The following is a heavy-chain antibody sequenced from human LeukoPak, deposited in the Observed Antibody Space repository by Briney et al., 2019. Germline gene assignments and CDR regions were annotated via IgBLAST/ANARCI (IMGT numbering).Heavy chain of an antibody. CDR2: IRSKAHRYAT. J-gene: IGHJ4*02. CDR1: GFTFNGSA. CDR3: TRRHYGDYVVDN. Sequence: SGGSLRLSCATSGFTFNGSALHWVRQASGQGLEWVGRIRSKAHRYATAYAASVKGRFTVFRDDSKNMAYLQMNSLKTEDTAIYYCTRRHYGDYVVDNWGQGTLVTVSS. V-gene: IGHV3-73*01. D-gene: IGHD4-17*01.